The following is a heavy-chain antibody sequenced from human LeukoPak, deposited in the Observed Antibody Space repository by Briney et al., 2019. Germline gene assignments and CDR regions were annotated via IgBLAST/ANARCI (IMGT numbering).Heavy chain of an antibody. CDR1: GYTFTSYD. Sequence: ASVKVSCKASGYTFTSYDINWERQATGQGLEWMGWMNPNSGNTGYAQKFQGRVTMTRNTSISTAYMELSSLRSEDTAVYYCARTLLSYYYGSGRDRFDYWGQGTLVTVSS. CDR3: ARTLLSYYYGSGRDRFDY. D-gene: IGHD3-10*01. V-gene: IGHV1-8*01. J-gene: IGHJ4*02. CDR2: MNPNSGNT.